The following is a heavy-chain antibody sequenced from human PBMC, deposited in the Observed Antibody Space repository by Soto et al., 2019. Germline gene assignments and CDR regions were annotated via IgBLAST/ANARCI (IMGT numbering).Heavy chain of an antibody. J-gene: IGHJ4*02. D-gene: IGHD3-22*01. CDR2: INAGNGNT. Sequence: ASVKVSCKASGYTFTSYAMHWVRQAPGQRLEWMGWINAGNGNTKYSQKFQGRVTITRDTSASTAYMELSSLRSEDTAVYYCARVAHYYDSSGYWPYWGQGXLVTVSS. CDR1: GYTFTSYA. CDR3: ARVAHYYDSSGYWPY. V-gene: IGHV1-3*01.